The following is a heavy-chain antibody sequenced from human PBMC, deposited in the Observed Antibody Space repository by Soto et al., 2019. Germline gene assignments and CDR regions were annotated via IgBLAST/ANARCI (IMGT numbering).Heavy chain of an antibody. V-gene: IGHV4-31*03. Sequence: SETLSLTCTVSGGSISSGGYYWSWIRQHPGKGLEWIGYIYYSGSTYYNPSLKSRVTISVDTSKNQFSLKLSSVTAADTVVYYCARDKQTGLFDYWGQGTLVTVSS. D-gene: IGHD1-1*01. CDR1: GGSISSGGYY. CDR3: ARDKQTGLFDY. CDR2: IYYSGST. J-gene: IGHJ4*02.